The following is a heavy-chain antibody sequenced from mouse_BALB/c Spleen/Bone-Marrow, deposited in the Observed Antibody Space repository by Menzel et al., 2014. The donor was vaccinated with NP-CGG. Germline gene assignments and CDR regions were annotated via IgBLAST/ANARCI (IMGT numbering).Heavy chain of an antibody. Sequence: QVHVKQSGPELVKPGASVKISCKASGYAFSYSWMNWVKQRPGQGPEWIGRIYPGDGDTYYNGKFKGRATLTADKSSSTAYMQLSSLTSVDSAVYFCARSEGYRAMDYWGQGSSVTVSS. CDR3: ARSEGYRAMDY. J-gene: IGHJ4*01. CDR1: GYAFSYSW. CDR2: IYPGDGDT. D-gene: IGHD2-3*01. V-gene: IGHV1-82*01.